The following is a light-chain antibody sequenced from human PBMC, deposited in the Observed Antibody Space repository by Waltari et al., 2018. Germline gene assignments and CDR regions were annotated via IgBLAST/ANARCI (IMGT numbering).Light chain of an antibody. CDR1: QSVSNRY. CDR3: QQYGSSPVT. Sequence: EIVLTQSPATLSLSPGETATLSCRASQSVSNRYLAWYQQKPGQAPRLLIYGASSRATGIPDRFSGSGSGTDFTLTISGLEPEDFAVYYCQQYGSSPVTFGQGAKQEI. V-gene: IGKV3-20*01. J-gene: IGKJ2*01. CDR2: GAS.